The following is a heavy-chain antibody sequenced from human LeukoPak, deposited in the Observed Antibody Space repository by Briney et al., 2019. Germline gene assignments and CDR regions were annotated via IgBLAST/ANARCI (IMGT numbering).Heavy chain of an antibody. V-gene: IGHV4-34*01. CDR2: INHSGYT. J-gene: IGHJ4*02. Sequence: SETLSLTCAVSGVSFDDYYWSWVRQTPGKGLEWIGEINHSGYTNDNPSLKSRVTLSIDTSRKQFSLNLRSVTVADAGIYYCTRMTRGHDYWGQGTQVTVSS. D-gene: IGHD4-11*01. CDR1: GVSFDDYY. CDR3: TRMTRGHDY.